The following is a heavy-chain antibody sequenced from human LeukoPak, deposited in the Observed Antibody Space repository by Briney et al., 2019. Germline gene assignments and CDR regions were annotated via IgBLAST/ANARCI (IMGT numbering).Heavy chain of an antibody. V-gene: IGHV4-61*02. J-gene: IGHJ3*02. CDR2: IVSSGST. D-gene: IGHD2-15*01. CDR3: ATRVGGYAFGI. Sequence: PSETLSLTCTVSHGSISSGGYHWSWFRQPAGKGLEWIGRIVSSGSTNSNPSLKSRVTISQDTSKNQFSLDLISVTAADTAVYYCATRVGGYAFGIWGQGTMVTVS. CDR1: HGSISSGGYH.